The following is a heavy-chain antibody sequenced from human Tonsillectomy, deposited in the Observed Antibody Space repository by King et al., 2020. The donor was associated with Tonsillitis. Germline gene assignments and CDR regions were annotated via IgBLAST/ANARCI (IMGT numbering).Heavy chain of an antibody. CDR1: VGSISTDCYY. V-gene: IGHV4-39*01. CDR3: ARHDYCSGGSCLWLDY. Sequence: QLQESGPGLVKPSGTLSLTCTVSVGSISTDCYYLGWIRQPPGKGLEWIGSVDYSGSTYYNPALKSRVNISVDTSKNQFSLKLSSVTAEDTAVYYCARHDYCSGGSCLWLDYWGQGTLVTVSS. CDR2: VDYSGST. D-gene: IGHD2-15*01. J-gene: IGHJ4*02.